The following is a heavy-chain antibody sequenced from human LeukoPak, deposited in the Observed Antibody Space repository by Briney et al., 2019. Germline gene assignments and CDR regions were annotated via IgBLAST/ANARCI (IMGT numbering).Heavy chain of an antibody. V-gene: IGHV3-53*01. CDR1: GFTVSSNY. Sequence: PGGSLRLSRAASGFTVSSNYMSWVRQAPGKGLEWVSVIYSGGSTYYADSVKGRFTISRDNSKNTLYLQMNSLRAEDTAVYYCARDGNRDGFNLYDYWGQGTLVTVSS. D-gene: IGHD5-24*01. CDR2: IYSGGST. J-gene: IGHJ4*02. CDR3: ARDGNRDGFNLYDY.